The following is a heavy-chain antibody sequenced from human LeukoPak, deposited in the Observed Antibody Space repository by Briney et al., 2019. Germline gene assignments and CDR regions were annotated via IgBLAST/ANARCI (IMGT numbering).Heavy chain of an antibody. CDR2: IYYSGST. CDR1: GGSISSGGYY. D-gene: IGHD3-10*01. CDR3: ARDKSRARGVLYNWFDP. J-gene: IGHJ5*02. Sequence: SETLSLTCTVPGGSISSGGYYWSWIRQHPGKGLEWIGYIYYSGSTYYNPSLESRVTISVDTSKNQFSLKLSSVTAADTAVYYCARDKSRARGVLYNWFDPWGQGTLVTVSS. V-gene: IGHV4-31*03.